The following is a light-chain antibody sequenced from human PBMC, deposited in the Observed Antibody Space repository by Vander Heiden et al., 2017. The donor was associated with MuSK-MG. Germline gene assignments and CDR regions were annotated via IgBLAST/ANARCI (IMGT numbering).Light chain of an antibody. Sequence: EIVLTQSPATLSLSPGERAPLSCRASQSVSSYLAWYQQKPGQAPRLLIYDASNRATGIPARFSGSGYGTDFTLTISSREPEDFAVYYCQQHSNWPKVTFGGGTKVEIK. V-gene: IGKV3-11*01. CDR2: DAS. CDR3: QQHSNWPKVT. J-gene: IGKJ4*01. CDR1: QSVSSY.